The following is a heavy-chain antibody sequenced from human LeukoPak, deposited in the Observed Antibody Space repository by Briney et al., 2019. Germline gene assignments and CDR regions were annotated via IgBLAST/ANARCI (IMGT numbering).Heavy chain of an antibody. Sequence: SETLSLTCDVSGHSISRSDWWGWIRQPPGKGLEWIGYIFYSGSTYYNPSLKSRVTMSIDTSRNQFSLKLSSVTAIDTAVYYCARMRGSMTTANWFDPWDQGTLVTVSS. CDR2: IFYSGST. J-gene: IGHJ5*02. V-gene: IGHV4-28*01. CDR1: GHSISRSDW. CDR3: ARMRGSMTTANWFDP. D-gene: IGHD4-17*01.